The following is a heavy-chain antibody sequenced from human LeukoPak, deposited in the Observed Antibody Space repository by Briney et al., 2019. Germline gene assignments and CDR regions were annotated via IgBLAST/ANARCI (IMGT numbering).Heavy chain of an antibody. D-gene: IGHD6-19*01. CDR3: AKGVYSSGWYRGAY. CDR1: GFTVSSDY. V-gene: IGHV3-23*01. Sequence: GGSLRLSCAASGFTVSSDYMGWVRQAPGKGLEWVAAISSSGGSTYYADSVKGRFTISRDNSKNTLYLQMNSLRAADTAVYYCAKGVYSSGWYRGAYWGQGTLVTVSS. CDR2: ISSSGGST. J-gene: IGHJ4*02.